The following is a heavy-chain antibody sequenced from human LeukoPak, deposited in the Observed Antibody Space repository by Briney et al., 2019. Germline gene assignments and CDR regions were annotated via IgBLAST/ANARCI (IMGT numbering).Heavy chain of an antibody. CDR2: ISDTGGST. Sequence: GGSLRLSCAASGFTFSSYAMTWVRQAPGKGLEWVSAISDTGGSTYDADSVKGRFTISRDNSKNTLYLQMNSLRAEDTAVYYCAKDTSIGRYCTNGVCSPFDYWGQGTPVTVSS. CDR1: GFTFSSYA. J-gene: IGHJ4*02. D-gene: IGHD2-8*01. CDR3: AKDTSIGRYCTNGVCSPFDY. V-gene: IGHV3-23*01.